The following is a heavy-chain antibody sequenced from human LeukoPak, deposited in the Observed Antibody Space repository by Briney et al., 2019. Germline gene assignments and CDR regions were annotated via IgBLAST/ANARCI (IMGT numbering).Heavy chain of an antibody. J-gene: IGHJ4*02. V-gene: IGHV1-69*13. CDR2: IIPIFGTA. D-gene: IGHD1-26*01. Sequence: SVKVSCKASGGTFSSYAISWVRQAPGQGLEWMGGIIPIFGTANYAQKFQGRVTITADESTSTAYMELSSLRSEDTAVYYCARGYSGSYFPPDYWGQGTLVTVSS. CDR1: GGTFSSYA. CDR3: ARGYSGSYFPPDY.